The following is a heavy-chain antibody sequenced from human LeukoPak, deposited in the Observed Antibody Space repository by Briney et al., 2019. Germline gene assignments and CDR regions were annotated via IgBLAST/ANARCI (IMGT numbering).Heavy chain of an antibody. Sequence: GASVKVSCKASGGTFSSYAISWVRQAPGQGLEWMGGIIPIFGTANYAQKFQSRVTITADESTSTAYMELSSLRSEDTAVYYCASRGPYYSSSWESPFDYWGQGTLVTVSS. J-gene: IGHJ4*02. V-gene: IGHV1-69*01. CDR2: IIPIFGTA. CDR1: GGTFSSYA. D-gene: IGHD6-13*01. CDR3: ASRGPYYSSSWESPFDY.